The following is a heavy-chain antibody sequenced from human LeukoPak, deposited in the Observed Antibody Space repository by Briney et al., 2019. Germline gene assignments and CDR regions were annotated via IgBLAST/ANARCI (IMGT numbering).Heavy chain of an antibody. J-gene: IGHJ4*02. CDR2: ISGSGGNA. Sequence: GGSLRLSCAASGFTFSSYAMSWVRQAPGKGLEWVSAISGSGGNAYYADSVKGRLTISRDNSKNTLYLQMNSLRAEDTAVYYCAKGHLGTIFGVATDYWGQGTLVTVSS. CDR1: GFTFSSYA. V-gene: IGHV3-23*01. D-gene: IGHD3-3*01. CDR3: AKGHLGTIFGVATDY.